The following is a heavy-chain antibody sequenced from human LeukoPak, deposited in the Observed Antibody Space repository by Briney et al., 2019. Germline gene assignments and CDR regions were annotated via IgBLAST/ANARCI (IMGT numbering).Heavy chain of an antibody. Sequence: TPSETLSLPCAVSNDSINTSHWWSWVRQPPGTGLEWIGEIFHSGRPHYNPSLKSRTTISVDKSENKISLKLTSVTAADTAVYYCARERLAMVRGVSPKEAWGWFDPWGQGTLVTVSS. CDR3: ARERLAMVRGVSPKEAWGWFDP. D-gene: IGHD3-10*01. CDR2: IFHSGRP. J-gene: IGHJ5*02. CDR1: NDSINTSHW. V-gene: IGHV4-4*02.